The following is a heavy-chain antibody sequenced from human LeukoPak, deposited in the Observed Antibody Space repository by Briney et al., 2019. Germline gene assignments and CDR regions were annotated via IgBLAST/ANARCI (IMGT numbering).Heavy chain of an antibody. CDR1: GYSISSGYY. CDR3: TRNASPYY. V-gene: IGHV4-30-4*01. CDR2: IYFSGST. Sequence: KPSETLSLTCPVYGYSISSGYYWRGIRPPAGKGLEWIGYIYFSGSTDSNPSLERRVTVSIDTSKNQFSLKLRSVTAADTAVYYCTRNASPYYWGQGLLVTVSS. J-gene: IGHJ4*02.